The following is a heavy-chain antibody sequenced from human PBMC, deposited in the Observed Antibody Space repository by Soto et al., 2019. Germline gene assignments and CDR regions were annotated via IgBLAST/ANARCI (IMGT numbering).Heavy chain of an antibody. V-gene: IGHV4-30-4*01. D-gene: IGHD2-15*01. Sequence: SETLSLTCTVSGGSISSGDYYWSWIRQPPGKGLEWIGYIYYSGSTYYNPSLKSRVTISVDTSKNQFSLKLSSVTAADTAVYYCARDIRPSGYCSGGSCYHLRRTREEWFDPWGQGTLVTVSS. CDR2: IYYSGST. CDR1: GGSISSGDYY. J-gene: IGHJ5*02. CDR3: ARDIRPSGYCSGGSCYHLRRTREEWFDP.